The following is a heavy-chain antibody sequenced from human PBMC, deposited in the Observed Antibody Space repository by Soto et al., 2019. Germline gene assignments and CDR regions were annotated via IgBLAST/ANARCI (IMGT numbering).Heavy chain of an antibody. J-gene: IGHJ4*02. V-gene: IGHV3-23*01. CDR2: ISGSGGST. D-gene: IGHD2-15*01. CDR3: AKDYPRSGYCSGGSCYYFDY. Sequence: GGSLRLSCAASGFTFSSYAMSWVRQAPGKGLEWVSAISGSGGSTYYADSVKGRFTISRDNSKNTLYLQMNSLRAEDTAVYYCAKDYPRSGYCSGGSCYYFDYWGQGTLVTVSS. CDR1: GFTFSSYA.